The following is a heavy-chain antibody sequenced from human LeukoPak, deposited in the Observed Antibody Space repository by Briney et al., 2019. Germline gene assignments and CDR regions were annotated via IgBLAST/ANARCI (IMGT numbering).Heavy chain of an antibody. J-gene: IGHJ5*02. D-gene: IGHD3-10*01. CDR2: ISGSGGST. V-gene: IGHV3-23*01. CDR1: GFTFSSYA. CDR3: AKAARVTMVRGVNGWFDP. Sequence: GGSLRLSCAASGFTFSSYAMSWVRQAPGKGLEWVSAISGSGGSTYYTDSGKGRFTISRDNSKNTLYLQMNRLRAEDTAVYYCAKAARVTMVRGVNGWFDPWGQGTLVTVSS.